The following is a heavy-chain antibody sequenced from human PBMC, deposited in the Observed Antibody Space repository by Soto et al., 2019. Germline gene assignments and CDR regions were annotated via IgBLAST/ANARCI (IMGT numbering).Heavy chain of an antibody. V-gene: IGHV4-4*02. CDR2: IYHSGST. Sequence: SETLSLTCAVSGGSISSSNWWSWVRQPPGKGLEWIGEIYHSGSTNYNPSLKSRVTISVDTSKNQFSLKLTSVTAADTAVYYCARDRVGVSSNWFDSWGRGTLVTVSS. D-gene: IGHD1-26*01. J-gene: IGHJ5*01. CDR3: ARDRVGVSSNWFDS. CDR1: GGSISSSNW.